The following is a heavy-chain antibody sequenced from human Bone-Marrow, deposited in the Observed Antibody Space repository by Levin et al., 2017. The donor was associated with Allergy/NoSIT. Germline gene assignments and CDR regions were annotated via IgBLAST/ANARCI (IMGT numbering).Heavy chain of an antibody. J-gene: IGHJ4*02. V-gene: IGHV3-23*01. CDR2: ISGSGGRT. Sequence: GGSLRLSCAASRFPFSTYAMSWVRQAPGKGLEWVSVISGSGGRTSYADSVKGRFTISRDYSKNTLYLQMNSLGAEDTAVYYCAKLGYPAAGYLPHTYFDFWGQGTLVTVSS. CDR3: AKLGYPAAGYLPHTYFDF. D-gene: IGHD6-13*01. CDR1: RFPFSTYA.